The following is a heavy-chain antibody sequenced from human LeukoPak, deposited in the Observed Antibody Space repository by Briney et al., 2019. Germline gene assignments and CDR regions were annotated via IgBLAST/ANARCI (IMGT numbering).Heavy chain of an antibody. CDR1: GFTFDDYA. CDR2: ISGDGGST. V-gene: IGHV3-43*02. J-gene: IGHJ6*03. D-gene: IGHD1-7*01. Sequence: GGSLRLSCTASGFTFDDYAMHWVRQAPGKGLEWVSLISGDGGSTYYADSVRGRFTISRDNSKNSLYLQMTRLRTEDTALYYCAKDRRTYYYYYMDVWGKGTTVTVSS. CDR3: AKDRRTYYYYYMDV.